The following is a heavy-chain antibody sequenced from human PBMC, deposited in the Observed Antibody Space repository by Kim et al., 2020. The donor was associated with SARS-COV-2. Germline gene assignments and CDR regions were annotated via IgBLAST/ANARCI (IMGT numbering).Heavy chain of an antibody. CDR2: ISAYNGNT. J-gene: IGHJ4*02. D-gene: IGHD3-3*01. V-gene: IGHV1-18*04. CDR1: GYIFTSYP. Sequence: ASVKVSCKASGYIFTSYPISWVRQAPGQGLEWMGWISAYNGNTNYAQNLQGRVTMTTDTSTSTAYMELRSLRSDDTAVYYCARGPTIFGVATTIDYWGQGPPVTISS. CDR3: ARGPTIFGVATTIDY.